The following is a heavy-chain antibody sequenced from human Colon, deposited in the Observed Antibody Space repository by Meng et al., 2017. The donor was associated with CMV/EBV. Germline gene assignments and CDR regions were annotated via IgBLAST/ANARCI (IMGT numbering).Heavy chain of an antibody. J-gene: IGHJ4*02. D-gene: IGHD6-6*01. V-gene: IGHV3-48*03. CDR3: VRDTPRGSSSFDY. CDR1: GFSFNYYD. CDR2: ITTSGANR. Sequence: GESLKISCVASGFSFNYYDMNWVRQAPGKGLGWISHITTSGANRYYADSVKGRFTISRDNAKNSLYLQMNSLRVEDTAIYYCVRDTPRGSSSFDYWGQGTMVTVSS.